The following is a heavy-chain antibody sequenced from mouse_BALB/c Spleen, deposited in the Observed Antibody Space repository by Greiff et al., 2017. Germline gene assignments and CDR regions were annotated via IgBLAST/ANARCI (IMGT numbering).Heavy chain of an antibody. CDR3: GAYYSGSSLYWYFDV. D-gene: IGHD1-1*01. J-gene: IGHJ1*01. CDR1: GYTFTSYT. Sequence: QVQLQQSGAELARPGASVKMSCKASGYTFTSYTMHWVKQRPGQGLEWIGYINPSSGYTNYNQKFKDKATLTADKSSSTAYMQLSSLTSVDSAVYYSGAYYSGSSLYWYFDVWGAGTTVTVSS. CDR2: INPSSGYT. V-gene: IGHV1-4*01.